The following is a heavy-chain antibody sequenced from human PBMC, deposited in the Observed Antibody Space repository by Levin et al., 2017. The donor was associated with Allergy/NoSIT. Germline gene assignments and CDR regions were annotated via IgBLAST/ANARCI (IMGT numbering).Heavy chain of an antibody. CDR2: ISGSGGST. Sequence: PGGSLRLSCAASGFTFSSYAMSWVRQAPGKGLEWVSAISGSGGSTYYADSVKGRFTISRDNSKNTLYLQMNSLRAEDTAVYYCAKDEGQYYYDSSGYYDYWGQGTLVTVSS. V-gene: IGHV3-23*01. CDR3: AKDEGQYYYDSSGYYDY. J-gene: IGHJ4*02. CDR1: GFTFSSYA. D-gene: IGHD3-22*01.